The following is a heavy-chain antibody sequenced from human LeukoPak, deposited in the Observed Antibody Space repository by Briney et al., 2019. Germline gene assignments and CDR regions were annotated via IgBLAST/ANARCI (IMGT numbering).Heavy chain of an antibody. V-gene: IGHV3-23*01. CDR1: GFTFSSYA. J-gene: IGHJ4*02. CDR3: ANGQSYYYDSSGYYY. D-gene: IGHD3-22*01. Sequence: GGSLRLSCAASGFTFSSYAMSWVRQAPGKGLEWVSAIRGSGDSTTTYYADSVKGRFTISRDNSKNTLYLQMNSLRAEDTAVYYCANGQSYYYDSSGYYYGGQGTLVTVSS. CDR2: IRGSGDSTTT.